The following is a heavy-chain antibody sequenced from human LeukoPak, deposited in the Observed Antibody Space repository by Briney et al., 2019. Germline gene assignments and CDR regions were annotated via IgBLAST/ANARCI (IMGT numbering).Heavy chain of an antibody. CDR3: ARETTGIAAAGRSPGFDY. CDR2: MNPNSGNT. Sequence: ASVKVSCKASGYTFTSYDINWVRQATGQGLEWMGWMNPNSGNTGYAQKFQGRVTMTRNTSISTAYMELSSLRSEDTAVYYCARETTGIAAAGRSPGFDYWGQGTLVTVSS. CDR1: GYTFTSYD. J-gene: IGHJ4*02. D-gene: IGHD6-13*01. V-gene: IGHV1-8*01.